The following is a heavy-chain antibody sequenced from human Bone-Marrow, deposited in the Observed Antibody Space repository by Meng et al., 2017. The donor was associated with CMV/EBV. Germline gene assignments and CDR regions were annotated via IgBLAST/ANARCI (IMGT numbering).Heavy chain of an antibody. V-gene: IGHV3-74*01. CDR2: INSDGSST. CDR1: GCTFSSYW. J-gene: IGHJ5*01. D-gene: IGHD1-1*01. CDR3: ARVNWAAQYKGFDP. Sequence: GESLNISCAASGCTFSSYWMHWVRQAPGKGLVWVSRINSDGSSTSYADSVKGPFTISRDNSKNILYLQIDSLRADDTVVYYCARVNWAAQYKGFDPWGQGTLVTVSS.